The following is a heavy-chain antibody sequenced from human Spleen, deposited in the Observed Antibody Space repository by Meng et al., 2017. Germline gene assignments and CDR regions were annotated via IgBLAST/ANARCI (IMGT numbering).Heavy chain of an antibody. J-gene: IGHJ6*02. V-gene: IGHV1-8*01. CDR1: GYTFTSYD. D-gene: IGHD2-15*01. CDR3: AREAGYCSGGSCYPDV. Sequence: ASVKVSCKASGYTFTSYDINWVRQATGQGLEWMGWMNPNSGNTGYAQKFQGRVTMTRNTSISTAYMELSSLRSEDTAVYYCAREAGYCSGGSCYPDVWGQGTTVTVSS. CDR2: MNPNSGNT.